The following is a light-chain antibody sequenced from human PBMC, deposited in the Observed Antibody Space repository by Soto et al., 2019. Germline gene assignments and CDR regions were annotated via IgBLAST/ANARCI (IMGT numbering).Light chain of an antibody. Sequence: DFVMTQSPDFLAASLGDRATIHCRSSQSVLYTSKKKNYLAWYQQKPGQPPKLIMSWASTRESGVPDRFSGRGSGTDFTLTISSLQAEDVAVYYCQQCYNAPMTFGQGTRREIK. CDR3: QQCYNAPMT. CDR2: WAS. CDR1: QSVLYTSKKKNY. J-gene: IGKJ5*01. V-gene: IGKV4-1*01.